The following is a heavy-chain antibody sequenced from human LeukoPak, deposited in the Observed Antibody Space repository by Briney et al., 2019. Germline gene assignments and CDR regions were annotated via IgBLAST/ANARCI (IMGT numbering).Heavy chain of an antibody. Sequence: PSETLSLTCTVSGGSISSSSYYWGWIRQPPGEGLEWIGSIYYSGSTYYNPSLKSRVTISVDTSKNQFSLKLSSVTAADTAVYYCARSSGWYEVYFDYWGQGTLVTVSS. CDR2: IYYSGST. V-gene: IGHV4-39*01. J-gene: IGHJ4*02. D-gene: IGHD6-19*01. CDR1: GGSISSSSYY. CDR3: ARSSGWYEVYFDY.